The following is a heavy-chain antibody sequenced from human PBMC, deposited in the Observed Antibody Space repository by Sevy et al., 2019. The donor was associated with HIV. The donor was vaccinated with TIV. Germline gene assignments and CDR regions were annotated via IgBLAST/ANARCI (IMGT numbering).Heavy chain of an antibody. CDR1: GGSISSSSYY. CDR2: IYYSGST. Sequence: SETLSLTCTVSGGSISSSSYYWGWIRQPPGKGLEWIGSIYYSGSTYYNPSLKSRVTISVYTSKNQFSLKLSSVTAADTAVYYCAGQYNWNYYYYYGMDVWGQGTTVTVSS. V-gene: IGHV4-39*01. D-gene: IGHD1-20*01. CDR3: AGQYNWNYYYYYGMDV. J-gene: IGHJ6*02.